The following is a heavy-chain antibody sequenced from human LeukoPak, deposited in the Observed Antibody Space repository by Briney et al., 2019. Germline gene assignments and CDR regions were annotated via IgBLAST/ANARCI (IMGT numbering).Heavy chain of an antibody. V-gene: IGHV5-51*01. Sequence: GESLKISCKGSGYSFTSYWIGWVRQMPGKGLEWMGIIYPGDSGTRYSPSFQGQVTISADKSISTAYLQWSSLKASDTAMYYCARHGCSSTSCYRGYYYYYMDVWGKGTTVTVSS. CDR1: GYSFTSYW. CDR3: ARHGCSSTSCYRGYYYYYMDV. CDR2: IYPGDSGT. J-gene: IGHJ6*03. D-gene: IGHD2-2*01.